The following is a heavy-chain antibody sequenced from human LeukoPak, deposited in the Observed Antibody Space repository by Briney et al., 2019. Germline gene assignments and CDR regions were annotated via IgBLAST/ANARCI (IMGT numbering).Heavy chain of an antibody. CDR3: ARRSAWYYYGPGSWFDP. CDR1: GGSFSGYY. V-gene: IGHV4-34*01. CDR2: INHSGST. J-gene: IGHJ5*02. D-gene: IGHD3-10*01. Sequence: SETLSLTCAVYGGSFSGYYWSWIRQPPGKGLEWIGEINHSGSTDYNPSLKSRVTISVDTSKNQFSLKLSSVTAADTAVYYCARRSAWYYYGPGSWFDPWGQGTLVTVSS.